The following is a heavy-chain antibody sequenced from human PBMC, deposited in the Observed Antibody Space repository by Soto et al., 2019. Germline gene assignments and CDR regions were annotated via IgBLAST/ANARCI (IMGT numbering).Heavy chain of an antibody. CDR1: GGSISSGGYY. CDR2: IYYSGST. J-gene: IGHJ4*02. CDR3: ARGGIAAAAPPDY. V-gene: IGHV4-31*03. Sequence: SETLSLTCTVSGGSISSGGYYWSWIRQHPGKGLEWIGYIYYSGSTYYNPSLKSRVTISVDTSKNQFSLKLSSVTAADTAVYYCARGGIAAAAPPDYWGQGALVTVSS. D-gene: IGHD6-13*01.